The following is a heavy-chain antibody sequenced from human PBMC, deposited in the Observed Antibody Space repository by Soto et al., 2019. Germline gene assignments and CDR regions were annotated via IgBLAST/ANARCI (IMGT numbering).Heavy chain of an antibody. CDR3: AKGNTAMDYYYYGMDV. Sequence: EVQLLESGGGLVQPGGSLRLSCAASGFTFSSYAMSWVRQAPGKGLEWVSAISGSGGSTYYADSVKGRFTISRDNXKXXLYLQMNSLRAEDTAVYYCAKGNTAMDYYYYGMDVWGQGTTVTVSS. CDR2: ISGSGGST. V-gene: IGHV3-23*01. D-gene: IGHD5-18*01. CDR1: GFTFSSYA. J-gene: IGHJ6*02.